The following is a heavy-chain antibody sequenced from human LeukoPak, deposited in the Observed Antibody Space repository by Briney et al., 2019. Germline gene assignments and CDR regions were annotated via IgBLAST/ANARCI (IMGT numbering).Heavy chain of an antibody. CDR2: IYTSGST. Sequence: SGTLSLTCTVSGGSISSYYWSWIRQPAGKGLEWIGRIYTSGSTNYNPSLKSRVTMSVDTSKNQFSLKLSSVTAADTAVYYCARETDGLGYYYYGMDVWGQGTTVTVSS. J-gene: IGHJ6*02. CDR1: GGSISSYY. V-gene: IGHV4-4*07. CDR3: ARETDGLGYYYYGMDV. D-gene: IGHD5-24*01.